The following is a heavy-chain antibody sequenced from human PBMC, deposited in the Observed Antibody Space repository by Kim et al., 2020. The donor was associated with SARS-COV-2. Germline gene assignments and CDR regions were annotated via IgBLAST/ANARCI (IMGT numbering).Heavy chain of an antibody. J-gene: IGHJ3*01. D-gene: IGHD3-16*02. Sequence: GGSLRLSCAGSGFTFGSYAMSWVRQAPGKGLEWVSFIRGGGALPTYADSVKGRFTISRDNSKNTLFLQMNSLRAEDTAIYYCAKCSYSYGNDAFDVWGQGTFVTASS. V-gene: IGHV3-23*01. CDR3: AKCSYSYGNDAFDV. CDR2: IRGGGALP. CDR1: GFTFGSYA.